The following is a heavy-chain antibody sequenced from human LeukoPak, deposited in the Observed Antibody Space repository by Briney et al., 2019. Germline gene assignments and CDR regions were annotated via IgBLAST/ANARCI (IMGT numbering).Heavy chain of an antibody. CDR2: IKRDGSDK. D-gene: IGHD3-10*01. V-gene: IGHV3-7*01. Sequence: PGGSLRLSCAASGFTFSSYWMSWVRQAPGKGLEWVANIKRDGSDKYYVGSVEGRFTISRDNAKNSLYLQMNSLRVEDTAVYYCARDDYGPGDYWGQGTLVTVSS. J-gene: IGHJ4*02. CDR1: GFTFSSYW. CDR3: ARDDYGPGDY.